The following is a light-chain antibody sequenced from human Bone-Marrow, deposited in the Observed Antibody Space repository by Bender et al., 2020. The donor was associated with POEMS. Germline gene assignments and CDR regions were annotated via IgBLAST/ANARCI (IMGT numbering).Light chain of an antibody. CDR3: SAWDGILNGWV. V-gene: IGLV1-44*01. CDR2: GND. J-gene: IGLJ3*02. CDR1: SSNTGGNV. Sequence: QSVLTQPPSASGTPGQRVTISCSGSSSNTGGNVVNWWQQLPGTAPKPLIYGNDQRPAGVPDRFSGSKSGASASLAISGLQSEDEADYFCSAWDGILNGWVFGGGTELTVL.